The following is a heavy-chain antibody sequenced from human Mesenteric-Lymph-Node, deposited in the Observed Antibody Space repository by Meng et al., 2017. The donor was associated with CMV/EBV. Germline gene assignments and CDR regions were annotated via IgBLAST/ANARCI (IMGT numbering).Heavy chain of an antibody. CDR2: IIPSLYLA. D-gene: IGHD1-26*01. CDR3: ATPYGRGQLSGY. Sequence: SVKVSCKASGYSFTGYYMRWVRQAPGQGLEWMGGIIPSLYLANYAQEFQGRVKITADKSTSTAYMELSSLTSDDTAMYYCATPYGRGQLSGYWGQGTLVTVSS. J-gene: IGHJ4*02. CDR1: GYSFTGYY. V-gene: IGHV1-69*10.